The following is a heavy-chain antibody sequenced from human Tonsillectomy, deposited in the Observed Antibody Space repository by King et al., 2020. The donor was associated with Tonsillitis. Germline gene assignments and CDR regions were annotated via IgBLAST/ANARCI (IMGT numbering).Heavy chain of an antibody. V-gene: IGHV1-2*02. CDR2: INTNSGGT. D-gene: IGHD6-6*01. J-gene: IGHJ4*02. Sequence: QLVQSGAEVKKPGASVKVSCKASGYTFSAYYIHWVRQAPGQGLEWMGWINTNSGGTNYAQKFQDRVTMTRDVSISTAYMEVSSLRYDDTAVYYCAIGPWVHDGSSVAFWGQGTLVTVSS. CDR3: AIGPWVHDGSSVAF. CDR1: GYTFSAYY.